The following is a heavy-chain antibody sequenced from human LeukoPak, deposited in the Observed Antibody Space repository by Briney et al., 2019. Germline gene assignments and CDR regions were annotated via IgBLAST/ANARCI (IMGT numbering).Heavy chain of an antibody. Sequence: PSETLSLTCAVYGGSFSGYYWSWIRQPPGKGLEWIGEINHSGSTNYNPSLKSRVTISVDTSKNQFSLKLSSVTAADTAVYYFARGRRPMTYYDFWSGYSFQHWGQGTLVTVSS. CDR3: ARGRRPMTYYDFWSGYSFQH. CDR1: GGSFSGYY. CDR2: INHSGST. J-gene: IGHJ1*01. V-gene: IGHV4-34*01. D-gene: IGHD3-3*01.